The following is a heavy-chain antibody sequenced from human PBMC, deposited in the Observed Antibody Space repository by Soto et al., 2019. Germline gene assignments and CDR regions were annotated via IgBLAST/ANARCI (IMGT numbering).Heavy chain of an antibody. Sequence: GASVKVSCKASGGTFSTSSFVWVRQGPGQGLEWMGGIIPIFTRTNFAQKFQGRVTFSADESTRTTYMELRSLPSEDTAIYYCARDVVRSTAGDSWGQGTLVTVSS. J-gene: IGHJ4*02. D-gene: IGHD2-15*01. V-gene: IGHV1-69*13. CDR2: IIPIFTRT. CDR1: GGTFSTSS. CDR3: ARDVVRSTAGDS.